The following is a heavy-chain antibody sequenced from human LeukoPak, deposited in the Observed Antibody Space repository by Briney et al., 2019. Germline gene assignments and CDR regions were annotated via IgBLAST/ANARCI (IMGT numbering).Heavy chain of an antibody. CDR2: ISVGNGNT. J-gene: IGHJ4*02. CDR1: GYIFINYA. D-gene: IGHD2-2*01. V-gene: IGHV1-3*01. Sequence: ASVKVSCKASGYIFINYAVHWVRQAPGQRHEWMGWISVGNGNTEYSQKFQGRITITRVTSANTAYMELISLRSEDTAVYFCARVYCSSTSCRYYFDYWGQGTLVTVSS. CDR3: ARVYCSSTSCRYYFDY.